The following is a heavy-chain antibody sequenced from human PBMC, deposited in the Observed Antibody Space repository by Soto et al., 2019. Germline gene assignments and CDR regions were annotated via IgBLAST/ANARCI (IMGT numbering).Heavy chain of an antibody. CDR1: GFTFSSYS. D-gene: IGHD2-15*01. Sequence: EVQLVESGGGLVQPGGSLRLSCAASGFTFSSYSMNWVRQAPGKGLEWVSYISSSSSSIYYADSVKGRLTISRDNAKNSLYLQMNSLRDEDSAVYHCARDLGYCSGGSCPSFDYWGQGILVTVSS. J-gene: IGHJ4*02. V-gene: IGHV3-48*02. CDR2: ISSSSSSI. CDR3: ARDLGYCSGGSCPSFDY.